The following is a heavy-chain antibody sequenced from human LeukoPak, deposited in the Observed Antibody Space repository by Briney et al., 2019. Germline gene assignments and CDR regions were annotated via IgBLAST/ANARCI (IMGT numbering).Heavy chain of an antibody. CDR3: AGSSSTARSYFDY. Sequence: PGRSLRLSCATSGFTFSSSTMRWVRQAPGKGLEGVAFITYDGSNTYYRDSVEGRFTISRDDSKSTIYLQMNSLRAEDTAVYYCAGSSSTARSYFDYWGQGILVTVSS. CDR2: ITYDGSNT. CDR1: GFTFSSST. D-gene: IGHD5-18*01. V-gene: IGHV3-30*04. J-gene: IGHJ4*02.